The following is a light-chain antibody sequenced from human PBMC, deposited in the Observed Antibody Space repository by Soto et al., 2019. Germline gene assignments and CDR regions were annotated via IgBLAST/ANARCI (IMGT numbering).Light chain of an antibody. Sequence: QSFLTPPPSVSAAPGQKGPISCSGSSSNIGNNYVSWYQQLPGTAPKLLIYDNNKRPPGIPDRFSGSKSGTSATLGITGLQTGDEADYYCGTWDSSLSAYVFGTGTKVT. V-gene: IGLV1-51*01. CDR3: GTWDSSLSAYV. CDR1: SSNIGNNY. CDR2: DNN. J-gene: IGLJ1*01.